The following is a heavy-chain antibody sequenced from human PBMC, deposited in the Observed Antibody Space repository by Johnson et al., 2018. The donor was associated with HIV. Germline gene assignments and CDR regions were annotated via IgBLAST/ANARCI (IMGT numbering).Heavy chain of an antibody. CDR2: IKQDGSEK. CDR3: ARGKKQWLDEDAFDI. D-gene: IGHD6-19*01. J-gene: IGHJ3*02. V-gene: IGHV3-7*01. CDR1: GFTLSTYW. Sequence: VQLVESGGGLVQPGGSLRLSCAASGFTLSTYWMSWVRQAPGKGLEWVANIKQDGSEKYCVDSVKGRFTISRDNAKNSLYLQMNSLRAEDTAVYYCARGKKQWLDEDAFDIWGQGTMVTVSS.